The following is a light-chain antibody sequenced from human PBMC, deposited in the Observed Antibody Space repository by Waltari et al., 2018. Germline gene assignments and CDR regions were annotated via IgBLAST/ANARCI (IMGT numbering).Light chain of an antibody. CDR1: QNISTH. CDR3: QQYNTWPS. CDR2: AAS. V-gene: IGKV3-15*01. Sequence: EIVMTQSPATLSVSPGERATLSCRASQNISTHLVWYQHNPGHAPRLLIYAASTRATDTPAMFSGHGSGTEFTLTISSLQSEDFALYYCQQYNTWPSFGPGTKVDIK. J-gene: IGKJ3*01.